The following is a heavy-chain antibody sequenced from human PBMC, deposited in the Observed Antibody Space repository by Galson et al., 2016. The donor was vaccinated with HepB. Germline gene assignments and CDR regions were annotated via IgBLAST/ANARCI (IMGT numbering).Heavy chain of an antibody. J-gene: IGHJ2*01. CDR2: TYYRSKWYK. CDR3: ARCVHPYGGHSVRDFDL. V-gene: IGHV6-1*01. Sequence: CAISGDSVSSNSAAWNWIRQSPSRGLEWLGRTYYRSKWYKDYAVSVRGRITINPDTSKNQLSLQLGSVTPEDTAVYYCARCVHPYGGHSVRDFDLWGRGTLVTVSS. CDR1: GDSVSSNSAA. D-gene: IGHD4-23*01.